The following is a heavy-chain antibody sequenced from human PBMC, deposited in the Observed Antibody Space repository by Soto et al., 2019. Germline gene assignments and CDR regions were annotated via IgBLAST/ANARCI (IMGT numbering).Heavy chain of an antibody. CDR3: XXXXXXXXXTDFDY. Sequence: EVQLLESGGGLVQPGGSLRLSCAASGFTFSSYAMSWVRQAPGKGLEWVSAISGSGGSTYYADSVKGRFTISRDNSKXXXXXXXXXXXXXXXXXXXXXXXXXXXXXTDFDYWGQGTLVTVSS. CDR1: GFTFSSYA. V-gene: IGHV3-23*01. J-gene: IGHJ4*02. CDR2: ISGSGGST.